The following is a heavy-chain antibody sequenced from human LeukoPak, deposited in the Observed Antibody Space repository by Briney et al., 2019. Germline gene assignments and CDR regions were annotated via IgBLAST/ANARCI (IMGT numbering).Heavy chain of an antibody. CDR2: IIPIFGTA. CDR1: GGTFSSYA. D-gene: IGHD2-21*02. Sequence: ASVKVSCTASGGTFSSYAISWVRQAPGQGLEWMGGIIPIFGTANYAQKFQGRVTITADESTSTAYMELSSLRSEDTAVYYCARDRYAYCSGDCYGRDAFDIWGQGTMVTVSS. J-gene: IGHJ3*02. CDR3: ARDRYAYCSGDCYGRDAFDI. V-gene: IGHV1-69*13.